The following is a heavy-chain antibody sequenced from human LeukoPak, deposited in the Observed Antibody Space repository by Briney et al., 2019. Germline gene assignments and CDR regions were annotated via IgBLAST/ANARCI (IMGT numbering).Heavy chain of an antibody. CDR3: ARELRGGYCSSTSCWNDAFDI. D-gene: IGHD2-2*01. V-gene: IGHV1-46*01. J-gene: IGHJ3*02. CDR2: INPSGGST. CDR1: GYTFTSYY. Sequence: ASVKVSCKASGYTFTSYYMHWVRQAPGQGLEWMGIINPSGGSTSYAQKFQGRVTMTRDMSTSTVYMELSSLRSEDTAVYYCARELRGGYCSSTSCWNDAFDIWGQGKMVTVSS.